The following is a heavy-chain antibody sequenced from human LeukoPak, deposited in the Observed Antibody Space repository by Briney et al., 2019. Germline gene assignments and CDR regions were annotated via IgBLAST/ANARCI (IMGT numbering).Heavy chain of an antibody. Sequence: GGSLRLSCAAAGFTFSSYSMNWVRQAPGKGLEWVSYISSGSNTIYYADSVKGRFTISRDNAKNSLYLQMNSLRYEDTAVYYCARGKIYIDYWGQGTLVTVSS. CDR2: ISSGSNTI. V-gene: IGHV3-48*02. J-gene: IGHJ4*02. CDR1: GFTFSSYS. CDR3: ARGKIYIDY.